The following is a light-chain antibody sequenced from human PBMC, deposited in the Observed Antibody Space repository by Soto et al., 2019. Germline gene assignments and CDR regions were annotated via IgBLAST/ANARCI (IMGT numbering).Light chain of an antibody. Sequence: QSALTQPASVSGSPGQAITISCTGTSSDFGHYNLVSWYQHHPGKDPKLILFEVNKRPSGVSVRFSGSRSGNTASLTISGLQAEAEADYYCCACTSSNTHVFGTGTKLTVL. CDR2: EVN. CDR1: SSDFGHYNL. V-gene: IGLV2-23*02. CDR3: CACTSSNTHV. J-gene: IGLJ1*01.